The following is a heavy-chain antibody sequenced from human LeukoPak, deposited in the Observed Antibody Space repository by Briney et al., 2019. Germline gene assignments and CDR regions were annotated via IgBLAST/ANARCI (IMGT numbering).Heavy chain of an antibody. V-gene: IGHV3-30*02. CDR2: IRYDGSNK. CDR1: GFTFISYG. CDR3: AKDTVKVTTIRRVPHYMDV. J-gene: IGHJ6*03. Sequence: GGSLRLSCAASGFTFISYGMHWVRQAPGKVLEWVTFIRYDGSNKYYADSVKGRFIISRDNSKNTLYLQMNSLRAEDTAVYYCAKDTVKVTTIRRVPHYMDVWGKGTTVTISS. D-gene: IGHD5-12*01.